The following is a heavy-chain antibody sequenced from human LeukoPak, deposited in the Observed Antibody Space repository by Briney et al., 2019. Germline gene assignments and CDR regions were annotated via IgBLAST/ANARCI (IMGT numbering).Heavy chain of an antibody. V-gene: IGHV1-69*05. D-gene: IGHD2-2*01. J-gene: IGHJ6*03. CDR1: GGTFSSYA. CDR2: IIPIFGTA. CDR3: ARDRHCSSTSCYDYYYMDV. Sequence: SVKVSCKASGGTFSSYAISWVRQAPGQGLEWMGGIIPIFGTANYAQKFQGRVTIATDESTSTAYMELSSLRSEDTAVYYCARDRHCSSTSCYDYYYMDVWGKGTTVTVSS.